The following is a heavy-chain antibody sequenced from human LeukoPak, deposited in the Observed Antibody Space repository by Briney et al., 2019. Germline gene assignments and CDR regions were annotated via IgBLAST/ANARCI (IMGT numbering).Heavy chain of an antibody. CDR3: AKQSVSGYTSAWDWYFDL. V-gene: IGHV3-23*01. J-gene: IGHJ2*01. Sequence: PGGSLRLSCPASGFTFSNYAMSWARQAPGKGLEWVSAISGSGGTTYYADSVRGRFSISRDNSDNTLFLQMNSLRAEDTAVYYCAKQSVSGYTSAWDWYFDLSGRGTLVTVSS. D-gene: IGHD6-25*01. CDR2: ISGSGGTT. CDR1: GFTFSNYA.